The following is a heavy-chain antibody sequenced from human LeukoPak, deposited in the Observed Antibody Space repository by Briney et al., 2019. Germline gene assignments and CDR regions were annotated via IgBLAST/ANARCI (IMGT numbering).Heavy chain of an antibody. V-gene: IGHV3-48*01. CDR1: GFTFNIFS. J-gene: IGHJ2*01. CDR3: ARDPKRYFDL. CDR2: ISSGGSTI. Sequence: GGSLRLSCAASGFTFNIFSLNWVRQAPGKGLEWVSYISSGGSTIYYADSVKGRFTISRDNAKNSLYLQMNSLRAEDTAMYYCARDPKRYFDLWGRGTLVTVSS.